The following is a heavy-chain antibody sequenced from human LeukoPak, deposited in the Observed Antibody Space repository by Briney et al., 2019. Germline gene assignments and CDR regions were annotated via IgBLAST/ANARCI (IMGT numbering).Heavy chain of an antibody. V-gene: IGHV3-48*01. D-gene: IGHD1-1*01. CDR3: AKDSRAGTLMSY. CDR2: ISSSSSTI. CDR1: GFTFSIYR. Sequence: GGSLRLSCAASGFTFSIYRMNWVRQSPGKGREWVSYISSSSSTIYYADSVKGRFTISRDNAKNSLYLRTNSLRAEDTALYYCAKDSRAGTLMSYWGQGTLVTVSS. J-gene: IGHJ4*02.